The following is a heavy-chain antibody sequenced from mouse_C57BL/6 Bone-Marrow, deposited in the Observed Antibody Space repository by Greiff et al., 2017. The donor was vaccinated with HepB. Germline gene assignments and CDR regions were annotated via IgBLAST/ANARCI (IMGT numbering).Heavy chain of an antibody. CDR3: VRGIYYYGSSSPFAY. J-gene: IGHJ3*01. CDR1: GFSFNTYA. CDR2: IRSKSNNYAT. Sequence: VQLKESGGGLVQPKGSLKLSCAASGFSFNTYAMNWVRQAPGKGLEWVARIRSKSNNYATYYADSVKDRFTISRDDSESMLYLQMNNLKTEDTAMYYCVRGIYYYGSSSPFAYWGQGTLVTVSA. V-gene: IGHV10-1*01. D-gene: IGHD1-1*01.